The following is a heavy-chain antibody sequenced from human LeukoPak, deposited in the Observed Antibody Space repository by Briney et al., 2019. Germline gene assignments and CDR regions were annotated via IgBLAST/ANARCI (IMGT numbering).Heavy chain of an antibody. Sequence: VKVSCKTSGYTFTNYGINWVRQAPGQGLEWMGWISTYDGNTNYAQKLRGRVTMIRDTSTSTAYMELRSLRSDDTAMYYCARDQPRRGPGNHDYWGQGTLVTVSS. CDR1: GYTFTNYG. D-gene: IGHD1-26*01. J-gene: IGHJ4*02. V-gene: IGHV1-18*01. CDR3: ARDQPRRGPGNHDY. CDR2: ISTYDGNT.